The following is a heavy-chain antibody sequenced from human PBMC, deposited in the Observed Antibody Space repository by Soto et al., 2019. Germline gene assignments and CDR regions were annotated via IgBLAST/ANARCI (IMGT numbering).Heavy chain of an antibody. CDR3: ARDIVVVPAAIRRKNWFDP. V-gene: IGHV4-34*01. Sequence: PSETLSLTCAVYGGSFSGYYWSWIRQPPGKGLEWIGEINHSGSTNYNPSLKSRVTISVDTSKNQFSPKLSSVTAADTAVYYCARDIVVVPAAIRRKNWFDPWGQGTLVTV. CDR1: GGSFSGYY. CDR2: INHSGST. D-gene: IGHD2-2*02. J-gene: IGHJ5*02.